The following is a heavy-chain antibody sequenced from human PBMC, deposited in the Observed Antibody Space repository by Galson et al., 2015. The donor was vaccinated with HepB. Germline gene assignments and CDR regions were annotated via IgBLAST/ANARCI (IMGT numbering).Heavy chain of an antibody. CDR3: ARHPETTMIPGGAFDI. CDR1: GYSFTSYW. Sequence: QSGAEVKKPGESLKISCKGSGYSFTSYWIGWVRQMPGKGLEWMGIIYPGDSDTRYSPSFQGQVTISADKSISTAYLQWSSLKASDTAMYYCARHPETTMIPGGAFDIWGQGTMVTVSS. J-gene: IGHJ3*02. D-gene: IGHD3-22*01. V-gene: IGHV5-51*01. CDR2: IYPGDSDT.